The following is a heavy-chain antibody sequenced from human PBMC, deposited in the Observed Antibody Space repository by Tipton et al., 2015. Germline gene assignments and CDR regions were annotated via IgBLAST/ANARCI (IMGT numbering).Heavy chain of an antibody. J-gene: IGHJ5*01. Sequence: QLVQSGAEVKKPGESLKISCEASGYKFTSYWIAWVRQMPGKGLEWMGIIYPGDSDAKYSPSFQGQVTISVDKSINSAYLQWSSLKASDTAIYYCARQPLVYAINGWLDSWGQGSLVTVSS. CDR3: ARQPLVYAINGWLDS. CDR1: GYKFTSYW. V-gene: IGHV5-51*01. CDR2: IYPGDSDA. D-gene: IGHD2-8*01.